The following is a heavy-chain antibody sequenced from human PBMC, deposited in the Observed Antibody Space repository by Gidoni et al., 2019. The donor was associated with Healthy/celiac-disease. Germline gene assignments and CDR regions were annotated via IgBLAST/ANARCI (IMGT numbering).Heavy chain of an antibody. CDR2: IWYDGSNK. D-gene: IGHD6-19*01. Sequence: QVQLVESGGGVFQPGSSGRLPGAASGFTFSSYGMHWVRQAPSKGLEWVAVIWYDGSNKYYADSVKGRFAISRDNSKNTLFLQMNSLRAEDTAVYYCARGLAAGTPYYFDYWGQGTLVTVSS. CDR3: ARGLAAGTPYYFDY. J-gene: IGHJ4*02. V-gene: IGHV3-33*01. CDR1: GFTFSSYG.